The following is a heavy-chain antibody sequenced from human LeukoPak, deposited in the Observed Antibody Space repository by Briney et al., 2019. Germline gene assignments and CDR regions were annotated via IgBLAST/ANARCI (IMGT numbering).Heavy chain of an antibody. V-gene: IGHV1-18*01. Sequence: ASVKVSCKASGYTLSGYGISWLRQAPGQGLEWVGWITTYNGDKKYSQKFRGRVTMTTDTSTSTYYMDLKTLRSDDTAIYYCARDCSNGVCYPRDYWGQGTLVIVSA. CDR1: GYTLSGYG. CDR2: ITTYNGDK. J-gene: IGHJ4*02. CDR3: ARDCSNGVCYPRDY. D-gene: IGHD2-8*01.